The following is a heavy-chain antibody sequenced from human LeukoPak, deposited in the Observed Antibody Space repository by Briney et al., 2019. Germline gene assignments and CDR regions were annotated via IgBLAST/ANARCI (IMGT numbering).Heavy chain of an antibody. CDR2: IYYSGST. J-gene: IGHJ4*02. V-gene: IGHV4-59*08. CDR3: ASFSSSSFDY. D-gene: IGHD6-6*01. Sequence: PSETLSLTCTVSGGSISSYYWSWIRQPPGKGLEWIGYIYYSGSTNYNPSLKSRVTISVDTSKNQFSLKLSSVTAADTAVYYCASFSSSSFDYWGQGTLVTVSS. CDR1: GGSISSYY.